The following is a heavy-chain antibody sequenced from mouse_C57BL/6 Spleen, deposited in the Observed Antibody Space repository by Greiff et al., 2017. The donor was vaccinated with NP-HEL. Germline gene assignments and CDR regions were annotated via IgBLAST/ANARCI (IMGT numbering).Heavy chain of an antibody. CDR1: GFTFSSYT. D-gene: IGHD2-4*01. Sequence: EVQRVESGGGLVKPGGPLKLSCAASGFTFSSYTMSWVRQTPEKRLEWVATISGGGGNTYYPDSVKGRFTISRDNAKNTLYLQMSSLRSEDTALYYCARRGDYDRFAYWGQGTLVTVSA. V-gene: IGHV5-9*01. J-gene: IGHJ3*01. CDR2: ISGGGGNT. CDR3: ARRGDYDRFAY.